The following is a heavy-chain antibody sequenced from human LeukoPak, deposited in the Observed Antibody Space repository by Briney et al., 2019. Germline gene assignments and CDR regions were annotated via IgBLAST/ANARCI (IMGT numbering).Heavy chain of an antibody. J-gene: IGHJ4*02. CDR3: ARGSNSGYYYEGCVY. Sequence: ASVKVSCKASGYTFTSHYMHWVRQAPGQGLEWMGIINPSGGSTSYAQKFQGRVTMTRDTSTSTVYMELSSLRSEDTAVYYCARGSNSGYYYEGCVYWGQGTLVTVSS. D-gene: IGHD3-22*01. V-gene: IGHV1-46*01. CDR2: INPSGGST. CDR1: GYTFTSHY.